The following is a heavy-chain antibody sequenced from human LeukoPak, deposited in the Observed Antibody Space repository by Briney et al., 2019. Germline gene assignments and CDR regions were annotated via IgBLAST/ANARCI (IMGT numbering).Heavy chain of an antibody. CDR2: TYPDDFDI. CDR3: ARMVDCSGGTCQYYFDY. Sequence: GESLKISCKASGYRFTSYWIGWVRQMPGKGLEWMGVTYPDDFDIRYSPSFQGQVTISADKSISTAYLKWSSLKAPDTAMYYCARMVDCSGGTCQYYFDYWGQGTLVTVSS. CDR1: GYRFTSYW. J-gene: IGHJ4*02. D-gene: IGHD2-15*01. V-gene: IGHV5-51*01.